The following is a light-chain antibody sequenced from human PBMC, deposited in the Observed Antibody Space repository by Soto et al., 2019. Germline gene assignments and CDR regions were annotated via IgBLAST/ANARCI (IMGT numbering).Light chain of an antibody. Sequence: QLVLTQSPSASASLGASVKLTCTLSSGHTRYAIAWHQQQPEKGPRYLMKVSSDGTHSKGDGIPDRFSGSSSGAERYLTISSLQSEDEADYYCQTWGTGIVVFGGGTKLTVL. CDR2: VSSDGTH. CDR3: QTWGTGIVV. V-gene: IGLV4-69*01. CDR1: SGHTRYA. J-gene: IGLJ2*01.